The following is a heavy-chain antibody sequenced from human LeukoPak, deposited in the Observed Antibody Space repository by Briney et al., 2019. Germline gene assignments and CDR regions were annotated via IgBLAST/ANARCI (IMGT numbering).Heavy chain of an antibody. V-gene: IGHV4-4*09. J-gene: IGHJ3*02. CDR3: ASAEPPRRGAFDI. D-gene: IGHD1-26*01. CDR1: GGSISSYY. Sequence: SETLSLTCTVSGGSISSYYWSWIRQPPGKGLEWIGYIYHSGSTYYNPSLKSRVTISVDRSKNQFSLKLSSVTAADTAVYYCASAEPPRRGAFDIWGQGTMVTVSS. CDR2: IYHSGST.